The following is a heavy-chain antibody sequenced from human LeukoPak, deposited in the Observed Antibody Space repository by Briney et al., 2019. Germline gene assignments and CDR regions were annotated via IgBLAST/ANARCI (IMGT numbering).Heavy chain of an antibody. CDR3: AKDQYDYVRGEFDY. CDR2: ISYDGSNK. J-gene: IGHJ4*02. Sequence: GGSLRLSCAASGFTFSSYAMHWVRQAPGKGLEWVAVISYDGSNKYYADSVKGRFTISRDNSKNTLYLQMNSLRVEDTAVYYCAKDQYDYVRGEFDYWGQGTLVTVSS. V-gene: IGHV3-30-3*01. CDR1: GFTFSSYA. D-gene: IGHD3-16*01.